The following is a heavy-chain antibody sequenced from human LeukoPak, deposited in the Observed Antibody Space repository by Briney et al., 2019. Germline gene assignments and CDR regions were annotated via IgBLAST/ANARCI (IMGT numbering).Heavy chain of an antibody. CDR2: INHSGNT. CDR1: GASFSDIY. J-gene: IGHJ4*02. D-gene: IGHD2-21*01. Sequence: SETLSLTCAVYGASFSDIYWSWIRQSPGKGLEWIAEINHSGNTNYNPSLKSRVTISVDTSKNQFSLKLSSVTAADTAVYYCAIVRPTFDYWGQGTLVTVSS. V-gene: IGHV4-34*01. CDR3: AIVRPTFDY.